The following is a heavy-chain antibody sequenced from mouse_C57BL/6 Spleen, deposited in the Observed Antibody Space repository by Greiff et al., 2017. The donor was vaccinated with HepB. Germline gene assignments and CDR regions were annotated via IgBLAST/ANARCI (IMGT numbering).Heavy chain of an antibody. V-gene: IGHV1-20*01. Sequence: LVESGPELVKPGDSVKISCKASGYSFTGYFMNWVMQSHGKSLEWIGRINPYNGDTFYNQKFKGKATLTVDKSSSTAHMELRSLTSEDSAVYYCARYDYDENYAMDYWGQGTSVTVSS. CDR3: ARYDYDENYAMDY. CDR1: GYSFTGYF. J-gene: IGHJ4*01. D-gene: IGHD2-4*01. CDR2: INPYNGDT.